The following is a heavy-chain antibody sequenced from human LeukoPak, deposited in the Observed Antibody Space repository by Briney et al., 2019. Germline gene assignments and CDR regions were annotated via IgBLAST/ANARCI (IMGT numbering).Heavy chain of an antibody. D-gene: IGHD3-3*01. CDR2: ISWNSGTI. Sequence: GGSLRLSYAASGFTFDNYAMHWVRQAPGKGLEWVSGISWNSGTIGYADSVKGRFTISRDNAKNSLYLQMNSLRVEDMALYYCAKGGSSYYDFWSGANWFDPWGQGTLVTVSS. V-gene: IGHV3-9*03. J-gene: IGHJ5*02. CDR3: AKGGSSYYDFWSGANWFDP. CDR1: GFTFDNYA.